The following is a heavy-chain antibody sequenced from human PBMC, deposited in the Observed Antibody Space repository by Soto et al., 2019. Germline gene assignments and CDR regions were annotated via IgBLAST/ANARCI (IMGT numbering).Heavy chain of an antibody. V-gene: IGHV3-30*18. CDR3: AKPQANFYDSSGYFDF. D-gene: IGHD3-22*01. CDR1: GFTFSSFG. Sequence: TGGSLRLSCAASGFTFSSFGIHWVRQAPGEGLEWVAVISYDGTKKYYADSVKGRFTISRDNSKNTLYLQMNSLRAEDTAVYYCAKPQANFYDSSGYFDFWGQGTLVTVSS. J-gene: IGHJ4*02. CDR2: ISYDGTKK.